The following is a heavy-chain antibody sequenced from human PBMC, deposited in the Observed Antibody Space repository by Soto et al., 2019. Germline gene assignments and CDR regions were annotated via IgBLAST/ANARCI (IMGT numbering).Heavy chain of an antibody. CDR3: ARGLWSGYYSNWFDP. D-gene: IGHD3-3*01. V-gene: IGHV6-1*01. J-gene: IGHJ5*02. Sequence: SQTISRTCDISGDSVSSNSGAWNWIRQSPSRGLECLGRTYHRSKWYKDYAVSLKSRISINPDTSKNQFSLQLISVTPEDTDVYYCARGLWSGYYSNWFDPWRQGTLVTVS. CDR1: GDSVSSNSGA. CDR2: TYHRSKWYK.